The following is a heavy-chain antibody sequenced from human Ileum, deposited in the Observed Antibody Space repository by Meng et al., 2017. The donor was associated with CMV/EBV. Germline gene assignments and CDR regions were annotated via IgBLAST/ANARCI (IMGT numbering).Heavy chain of an antibody. Sequence: NTLKESGPTLVKPTQTLTLTCTFSGFSLITSEVGVHWIRQPPGKALEWLALIYWDDDNRFSPSLKNRLTITKDTSKNQVVLRMTNMDPTDTATYYCAHGRGWLTDYWGQGTLVTVSS. V-gene: IGHV2-5*02. CDR1: GFSLITSEVG. J-gene: IGHJ4*02. CDR2: IYWDDDN. D-gene: IGHD6-19*01. CDR3: AHGRGWLTDY.